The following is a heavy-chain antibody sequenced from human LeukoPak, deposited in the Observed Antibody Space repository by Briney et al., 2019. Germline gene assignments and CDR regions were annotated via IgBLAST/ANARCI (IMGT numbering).Heavy chain of an antibody. D-gene: IGHD4-17*01. V-gene: IGHV1-18*01. CDR2: ISAYNGNT. CDR3: ARIIGPYGDYQTFDY. J-gene: IGHJ4*02. CDR1: GYTFTSYG. Sequence: ASVKVSCKASGYTFTSYGISWVRQAPGQGLEWMGWISAYNGNTNYAQKLQGRVTMTTDTSTSTAYMELRSLRSDDTAVYYCARIIGPYGDYQTFDYWGQGTLVTVSS.